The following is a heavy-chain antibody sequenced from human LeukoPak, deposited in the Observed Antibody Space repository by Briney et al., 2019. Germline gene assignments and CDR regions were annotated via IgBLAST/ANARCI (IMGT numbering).Heavy chain of an antibody. CDR2: ISSNGDNT. J-gene: IGHJ4*02. CDR1: GFTFSTYV. Sequence: PGGSLRLSCSVSGFTFSTYVMHWVRQAPGKGLEYVSAISSNGDNTYYADSVKSRSTISRDNSKNTLYLQMSSLRADDTAVYYCVRGTGYWGQGTLVTVSS. V-gene: IGHV3-64D*06. CDR3: VRGTGY.